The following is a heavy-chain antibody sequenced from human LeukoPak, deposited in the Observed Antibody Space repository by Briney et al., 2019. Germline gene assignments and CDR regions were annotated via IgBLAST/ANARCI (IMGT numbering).Heavy chain of an antibody. CDR3: ARERTILTGYYRPREDYFDY. Sequence: GASVKVSCKASGYTFTSYGISWVRQAPGQGPEWMGWISPYNGNTNYAQNFQGRVTMTTDTSTSTAYMDLRSLRSDDTAVYYCARERTILTGYYRPREDYFDYWGQGTLVTVSS. CDR2: ISPYNGNT. J-gene: IGHJ4*02. V-gene: IGHV1-18*01. D-gene: IGHD3-9*01. CDR1: GYTFTSYG.